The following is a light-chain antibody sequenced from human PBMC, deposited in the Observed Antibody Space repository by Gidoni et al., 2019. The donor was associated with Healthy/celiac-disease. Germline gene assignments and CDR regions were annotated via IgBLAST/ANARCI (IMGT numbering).Light chain of an antibody. CDR3: QQYYSYPHVT. CDR1: QGIRSY. V-gene: IGKV1-8*01. J-gene: IGKJ1*01. Sequence: AIRMTQSPSSFSASTGDRVTITCRASQGIRSYLAWYQQKPGKAPKLLIYAASTVQSGVPSRFSGSGSGTDFTLTISCLQSEDFATYYCQQYYSYPHVTFGQXTKVEIK. CDR2: AAS.